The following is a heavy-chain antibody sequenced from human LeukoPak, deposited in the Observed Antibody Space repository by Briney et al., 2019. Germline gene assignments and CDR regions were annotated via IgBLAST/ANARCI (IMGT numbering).Heavy chain of an antibody. D-gene: IGHD5-12*01. CDR1: GGTFSSYA. CDR3: ARDRHGYSGYDPNFDY. CDR2: IIPIFGTA. Sequence: PLASVKVSCKASGGTFSSYAISWVRQAPGQGLEWMGGIIPIFGTANYAQKFQGRVTITADESTSTAYMELSSLRSDDTAVYYCARDRHGYSGYDPNFDYWGQGTLVTVSS. J-gene: IGHJ4*02. V-gene: IGHV1-69*13.